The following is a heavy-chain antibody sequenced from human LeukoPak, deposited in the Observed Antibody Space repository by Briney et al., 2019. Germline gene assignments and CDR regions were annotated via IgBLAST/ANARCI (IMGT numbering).Heavy chain of an antibody. V-gene: IGHV1-69*04. D-gene: IGHD3-22*01. CDR2: IIPIPGIA. CDR1: GGTFSSYA. Sequence: SVKVSCKASGGTFSSYAISWVRQAPGQGLEWMGRIIPIPGIANYAQKFQGRVTITADKSTSTAYMELSSLRSEDTAVYYCARESSGYSNWFDPWGQGTLVTVSS. CDR3: ARESSGYSNWFDP. J-gene: IGHJ5*02.